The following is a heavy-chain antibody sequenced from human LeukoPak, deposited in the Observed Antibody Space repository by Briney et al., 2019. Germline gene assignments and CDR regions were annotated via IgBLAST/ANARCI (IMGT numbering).Heavy chain of an antibody. CDR3: ARGFADXSGYLLSYFXY. D-gene: IGHD3-22*01. Sequence: YXXGXTXYXXXLKXRVTXSXDTSKNQFSLKLTSVTAADTAVXYCARGFADXSGYLLSYFXYWGQGTLVTVSS. V-gene: IGHV4-59*09. CDR2: YXXGXT. J-gene: IGHJ4*02.